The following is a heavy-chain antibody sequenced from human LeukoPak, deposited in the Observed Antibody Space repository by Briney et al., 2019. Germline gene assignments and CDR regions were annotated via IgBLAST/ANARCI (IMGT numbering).Heavy chain of an antibody. CDR3: ARGASQKYSVHDY. CDR1: GGSISSGSYY. D-gene: IGHD2/OR15-2a*01. Sequence: PSQTLSLTCTVSGGSISSGSYYWSWIRQPAGKGLEWIGRIYTSGSTNYNPSLKSRVTISVDTSKNQFSLKLSSVTAADTAVYYCARGASQKYSVHDYWGQGTLVTVSS. J-gene: IGHJ4*02. CDR2: IYTSGST. V-gene: IGHV4-61*02.